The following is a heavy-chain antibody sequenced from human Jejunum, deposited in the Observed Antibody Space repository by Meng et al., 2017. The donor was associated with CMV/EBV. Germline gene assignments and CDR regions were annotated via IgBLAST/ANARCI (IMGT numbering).Heavy chain of an antibody. CDR3: ARGLEEYLGWEMGY. CDR1: GFALRSYW. D-gene: IGHD2/OR15-2a*01. V-gene: IGHV3-74*03. CDR2: IDIDGRDI. J-gene: IGHJ4*02. Sequence: GQLGGAGGGLVQPGGSLRLSCAVSGFALRSYWMHWVRQAPGKGLEWVSRIDIDGRDITYADSVKGRFTISRDTAKNMLYLEMNSLRVEDTAVYYCARGLEEYLGWEMGYWGQGTLVTVSS.